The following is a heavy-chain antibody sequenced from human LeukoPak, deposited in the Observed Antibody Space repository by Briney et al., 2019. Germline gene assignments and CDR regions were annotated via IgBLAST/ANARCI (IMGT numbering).Heavy chain of an antibody. Sequence: GGSLRLSCAASGFTFSSYGMHWVRQAPGKGLEWVAVISYDGSNKYYADSVKGRFTIPRDNSKNTLYLQMNSLRAEDTAVYYCAKGDAFDIWGQGTMVTVSS. CDR2: ISYDGSNK. CDR1: GFTFSSYG. V-gene: IGHV3-30*18. CDR3: AKGDAFDI. J-gene: IGHJ3*02.